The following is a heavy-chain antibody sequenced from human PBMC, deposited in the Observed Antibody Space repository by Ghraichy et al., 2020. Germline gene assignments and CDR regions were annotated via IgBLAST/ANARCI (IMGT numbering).Heavy chain of an antibody. D-gene: IGHD5-24*01. V-gene: IGHV4-4*07. CDR2: IHTSGST. CDR3: AGDDGNGWYDY. CDR1: GASIRSYY. Sequence: SETLSLTCAVSGASIRSYYWNWIRQPAGKGLEWIGRIHTSGSTNYNPSLKSRVTISVDTSKNQYALKLSSVNAADTAIYYCAGDDGNGWYDYWGRGTLVTVSS. J-gene: IGHJ4*02.